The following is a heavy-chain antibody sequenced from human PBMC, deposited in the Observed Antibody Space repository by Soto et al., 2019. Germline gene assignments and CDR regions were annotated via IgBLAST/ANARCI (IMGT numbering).Heavy chain of an antibody. D-gene: IGHD4-17*01. CDR3: ARGFSRGDYAFLPTWFDP. Sequence: PSETLSLTCAVSGGSISSGGYSWSWIRQPPGKGLEWIGYIYHSGSTYYNPSLKSRVTISVDRSKNQFSLKLSSVTAADTAVYYCARGFSRGDYAFLPTWFDPWGQGTLVTVSS. CDR1: GGSISSGGYS. V-gene: IGHV4-30-2*01. J-gene: IGHJ5*02. CDR2: IYHSGST.